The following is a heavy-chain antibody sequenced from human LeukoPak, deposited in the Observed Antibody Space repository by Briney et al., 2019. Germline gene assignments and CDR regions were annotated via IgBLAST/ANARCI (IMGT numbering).Heavy chain of an antibody. Sequence: PGGSLRLSCAASGFTFSTYSMSWVRQAPVKGLEWVSYISSGGSTIYYADSVKGRFTISRDNAKNSLYLQMNSLRAEDTAVYYCARDYYGDYWGQGTLVTVSS. CDR1: GFTFSTYS. V-gene: IGHV3-48*01. J-gene: IGHJ4*02. CDR3: ARDYYGDY. D-gene: IGHD3-22*01. CDR2: ISSGGSTI.